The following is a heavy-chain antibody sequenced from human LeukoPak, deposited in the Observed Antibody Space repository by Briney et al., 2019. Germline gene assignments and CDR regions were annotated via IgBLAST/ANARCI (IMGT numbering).Heavy chain of an antibody. CDR1: GGSISSSSYY. V-gene: IGHV4-39*01. Sequence: SETLSLTCTVSGGSISSSSYYWGWIRQPPGKGLEWIGSIYYSGSTYYNPSLKSRLTISVDTSKNQFSLKLSSVTAADTAVYYCASAVAGSIDYWGQGTLVTVSS. J-gene: IGHJ4*02. D-gene: IGHD6-19*01. CDR2: IYYSGST. CDR3: ASAVAGSIDY.